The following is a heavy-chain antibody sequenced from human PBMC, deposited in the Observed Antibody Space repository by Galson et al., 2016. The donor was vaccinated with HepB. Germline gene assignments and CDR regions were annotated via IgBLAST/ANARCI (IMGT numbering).Heavy chain of an antibody. CDR3: ARDPASRYCTGGSCYAIRGDV. J-gene: IGHJ6*02. CDR1: GFTFSSYG. Sequence: SLRLSCAASGFTFSSYGFYWVRQTPGKGLEWVAVISYDGSNKNYADSVKGRFIISRDNSRTTVYLQIDSLRSEDTAVYYCARDPASRYCTGGSCYAIRGDVGGQGTAVTVSS. D-gene: IGHD2-15*01. CDR2: ISYDGSNK. V-gene: IGHV3-30*14.